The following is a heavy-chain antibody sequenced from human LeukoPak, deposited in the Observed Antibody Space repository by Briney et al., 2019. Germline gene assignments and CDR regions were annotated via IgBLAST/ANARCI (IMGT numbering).Heavy chain of an antibody. J-gene: IGHJ4*02. D-gene: IGHD6-25*01. Sequence: GGSLRLSCAASGFTFSSYAMSWVRQAPGKGLEWVSAISGSGGSTYYADSVKGRFTISRDNSKNTLYLQMNSLRAGDTAVYYCAKDRDSSEEPYYFDYWGQGTLVTVSS. CDR1: GFTFSSYA. V-gene: IGHV3-23*01. CDR3: AKDRDSSEEPYYFDY. CDR2: ISGSGGST.